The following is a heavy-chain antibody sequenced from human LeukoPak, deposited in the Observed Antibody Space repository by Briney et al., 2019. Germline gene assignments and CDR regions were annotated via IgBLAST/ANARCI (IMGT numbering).Heavy chain of an antibody. CDR1: GFTFSNAW. V-gene: IGHV3-15*01. Sequence: GGSLRLSCAASGFTFSNAWMTWVRQAPGKGLEWVSRIKSKTDGGTTDYAALVKSRVTISRDDSKNTLYLQMNSLKTEATAVYYCTTKYTSSSSPTNWGQGTLVTVSS. D-gene: IGHD6-13*01. CDR2: IKSKTDGGTT. CDR3: TTKYTSSSSPTN. J-gene: IGHJ4*02.